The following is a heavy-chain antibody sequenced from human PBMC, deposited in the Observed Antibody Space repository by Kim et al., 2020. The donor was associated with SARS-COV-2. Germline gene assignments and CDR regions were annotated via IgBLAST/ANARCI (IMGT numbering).Heavy chain of an antibody. CDR1: GYTFTSYD. D-gene: IGHD3-9*01. CDR2: MNPNSGNT. V-gene: IGHV1-8*01. CDR3: ARAGRYFDWLRTTLHRIWFDP. Sequence: ASVKVSCKASGYTFTSYDINWVRQATGQGLEWMGWMNPNSGNTGYAQKFQGRVTMTRNTSISTAYMELSSLRSEDTAVYYCARAGRYFDWLRTTLHRIWFDPWGQGTLVTVSS. J-gene: IGHJ5*02.